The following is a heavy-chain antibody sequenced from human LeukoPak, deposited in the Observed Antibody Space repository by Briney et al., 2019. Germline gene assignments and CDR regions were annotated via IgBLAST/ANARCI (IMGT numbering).Heavy chain of an antibody. CDR3: ARQGSGSSLYY. V-gene: IGHV4-39*01. D-gene: IGHD6-13*01. J-gene: IGHJ4*02. CDR2: IYYSGST. CDR1: GGSISSSSYF. Sequence: SETLSLTCTVSGGSISSSSYFWGWIRQPPGKGLEWIGSIYYSGSTYYNPSLKSRVTISVDTSKNQFSLKLSSVTAADTAVYYCARQGSGSSLYYWGQGTLVTVSS.